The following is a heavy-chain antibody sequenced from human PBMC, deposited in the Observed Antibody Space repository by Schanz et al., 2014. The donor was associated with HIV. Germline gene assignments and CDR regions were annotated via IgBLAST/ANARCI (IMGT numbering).Heavy chain of an antibody. CDR3: AKVLIPMIAVPYYGMDV. V-gene: IGHV3-74*02. Sequence: EVQLLESGGGLVEPGGSLRLSCAASGFTFSSNAMSWVRQVPGKGLVWVSRINNDGSSTSYADSVKGRFTISRDNAKNSLYLQMNSLRAEDTAVYYCAKVLIPMIAVPYYGMDVWGQGTTVTVSS. CDR1: GFTFSSNA. J-gene: IGHJ6*02. CDR2: INNDGSST. D-gene: IGHD3-22*01.